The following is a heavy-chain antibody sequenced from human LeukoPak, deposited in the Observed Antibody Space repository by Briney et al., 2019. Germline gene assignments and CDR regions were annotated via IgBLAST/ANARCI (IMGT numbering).Heavy chain of an antibody. V-gene: IGHV4-61*02. D-gene: IGHD6-13*01. Sequence: PSETLSLTCTVSGGSISSGSYYWSWIRQPAGKGLEWIGRIYTSGSTNYNPSLKSRVTISVDTSKNQFSLKLSSVTAADTAVYYCARGLYSSSWTGYFDYWGQGTLVTVSS. CDR3: ARGLYSSSWTGYFDY. J-gene: IGHJ4*02. CDR2: IYTSGST. CDR1: GGSISSGSYY.